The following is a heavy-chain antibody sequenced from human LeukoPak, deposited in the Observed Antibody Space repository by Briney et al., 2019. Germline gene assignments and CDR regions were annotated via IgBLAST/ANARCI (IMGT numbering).Heavy chain of an antibody. J-gene: IGHJ5*02. CDR2: IYYSGST. CDR3: ARHGYYDFWSGYYSNWFDP. CDR1: GGSISSYY. D-gene: IGHD3-3*01. Sequence: SETLSLTCTVSGGSISSYYWSWIRQPPGKGLEWIGYIYYSGSTNYNPSPKSRVTISVDTSKNQFSLKLSSVTAADTAVYYCARHGYYDFWSGYYSNWFDPWGQGTLVTVSS. V-gene: IGHV4-59*08.